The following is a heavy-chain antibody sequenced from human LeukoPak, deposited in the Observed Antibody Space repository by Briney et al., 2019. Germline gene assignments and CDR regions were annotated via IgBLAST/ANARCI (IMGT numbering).Heavy chain of an antibody. CDR2: IYYSGST. CDR3: ARDSPNSSWYNDAFDI. J-gene: IGHJ3*02. Sequence: SETLSLTCTVSGGSISSSSYYWGWIRQPPGKGLEWIGSIYYSGSTYYNPSLKSRVTISVDTSKNQFSLKLSSVTAADTAVYYCARDSPNSSWYNDAFDIWGQGTMVTVSS. D-gene: IGHD6-13*01. CDR1: GGSISSSSYY. V-gene: IGHV4-39*07.